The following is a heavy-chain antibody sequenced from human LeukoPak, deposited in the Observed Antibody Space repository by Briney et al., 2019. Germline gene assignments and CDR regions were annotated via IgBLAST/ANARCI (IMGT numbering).Heavy chain of an antibody. Sequence: SETLSLTCVVSGYSISSGYYWGWIRQPPGKGLEWIESIYPGGNTYYNPSLKSRVTISVDTSRNQFSLKLSSVTAADTAVYYCVGGSGYSGVWGQGTLVTVSS. CDR3: VGGSGYSGV. CDR1: GYSISSGYY. J-gene: IGHJ4*02. V-gene: IGHV4-38-2*01. CDR2: IYPGGNT. D-gene: IGHD5-18*01.